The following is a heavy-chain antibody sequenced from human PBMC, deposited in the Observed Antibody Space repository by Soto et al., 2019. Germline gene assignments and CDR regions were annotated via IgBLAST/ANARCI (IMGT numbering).Heavy chain of an antibody. J-gene: IGHJ5*02. CDR2: IWYDGSNK. Sequence: QVQLVESGGGVVQPGRSLRLSYAASGFTFSSYGMHWVRQAPGKGLEWVAVIWYDGSNKYYADSVKGRFTISRDNSKNTLYLQMNSLRAEDTAVYYCAREYYDSSGYLLTGKTGFDPWGQGTLVTVSS. CDR3: AREYYDSSGYLLTGKTGFDP. V-gene: IGHV3-33*01. D-gene: IGHD3-22*01. CDR1: GFTFSSYG.